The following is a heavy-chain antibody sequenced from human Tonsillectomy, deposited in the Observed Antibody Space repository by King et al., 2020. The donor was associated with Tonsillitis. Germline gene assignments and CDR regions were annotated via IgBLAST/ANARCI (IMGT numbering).Heavy chain of an antibody. CDR1: GFTFSSYS. CDR3: ARAIRFLEWLGDGMDV. D-gene: IGHD3-3*01. CDR2: ISSSSSTI. Sequence: VQLVESGGGLVQPGGSLRLSCAASGFTFSSYSMNWVRQAPGKGLEWVSYISSSSSTIYYADSVKGRFTISRDNAKNSLYLQMNSLRDEDTAVYYCARAIRFLEWLGDGMDVWGQGTTVTVSS. V-gene: IGHV3-48*02. J-gene: IGHJ6*02.